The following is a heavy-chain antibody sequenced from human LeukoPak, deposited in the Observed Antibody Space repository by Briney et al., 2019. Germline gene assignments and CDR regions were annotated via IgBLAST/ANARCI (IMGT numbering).Heavy chain of an antibody. J-gene: IGHJ4*02. Sequence: GASVKVSCKGSGYTFTIYGISWVRQAPGQGLEWMGWISAENGHTKYAQKIQGRVSMTTDISTTTAYMELRSLRYDDTAVYYCGRDVGVSMVRGVSDYWGQGTLVTVSS. CDR3: GRDVGVSMVRGVSDY. V-gene: IGHV1-18*01. D-gene: IGHD3-10*01. CDR1: GYTFTIYG. CDR2: ISAENGHT.